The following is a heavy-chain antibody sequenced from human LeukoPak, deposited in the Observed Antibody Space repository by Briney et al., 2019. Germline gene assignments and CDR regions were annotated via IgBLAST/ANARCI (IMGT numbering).Heavy chain of an antibody. CDR2: IYYSETT. Sequence: SETLSLTCTVSGGSIGTTNYYWGWLRHPPGKGLEWIGSIYYSETTYDNPSLESRVTISIETSKNQFSLKLSSMTAADTAVYYCARQTADYFYYYVDVWGKGTTVTVS. J-gene: IGHJ6*03. D-gene: IGHD3-9*01. CDR1: GGSIGTTNYY. CDR3: ARQTADYFYYYVDV. V-gene: IGHV4-39*01.